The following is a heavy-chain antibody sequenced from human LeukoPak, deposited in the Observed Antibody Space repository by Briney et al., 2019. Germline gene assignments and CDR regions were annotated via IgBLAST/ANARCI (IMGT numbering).Heavy chain of an antibody. CDR1: GFTFSSYA. CDR3: ARGYDFWSGYWSHSDY. J-gene: IGHJ4*02. CDR2: ISSNGGST. D-gene: IGHD3-3*01. V-gene: IGHV3-64*01. Sequence: GGSLRLSCAASGFTFSSYAMHWVRQAPGKGLEYVSAISSNGGSTYYANSVKGGFTISRDNSKNTLYLQMGSLRAEDMAVYYCARGYDFWSGYWSHSDYWGQGTLVTVSS.